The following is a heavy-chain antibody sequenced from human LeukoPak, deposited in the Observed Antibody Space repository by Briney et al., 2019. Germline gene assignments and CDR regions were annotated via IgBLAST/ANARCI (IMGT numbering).Heavy chain of an antibody. CDR1: GYTFTNYD. J-gene: IGHJ3*01. V-gene: IGHV1-8*03. Sequence: GASVKVSCKAFGYTFTNYDINWVRQATGQGLEWVGRMNPNSGNTGYAQKFQGRVTITRNTSISTAYMELSSLRSEDTAVYYCARGHSGWLYDVFDLWGQGTMVTVSS. D-gene: IGHD6-19*01. CDR3: ARGHSGWLYDVFDL. CDR2: MNPNSGNT.